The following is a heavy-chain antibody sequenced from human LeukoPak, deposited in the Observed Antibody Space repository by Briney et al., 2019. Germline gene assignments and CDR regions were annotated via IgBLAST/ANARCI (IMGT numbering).Heavy chain of an antibody. CDR3: VRWGAHYYFNYMDV. CDR2: IYSSGST. CDR1: GGSLTSNY. D-gene: IGHD1-26*01. V-gene: IGHV4-4*07. J-gene: IGHJ6*03. Sequence: AETLCLTCNVSGGSLTSNYWSWIRQPAGKGPEWIGRIYSSGSTNYNPSFKGRVAMSLDTARNQFSLRLSSVTAADTTVYYCVRWGAHYYFNYMDVWGRGTTVTVSS.